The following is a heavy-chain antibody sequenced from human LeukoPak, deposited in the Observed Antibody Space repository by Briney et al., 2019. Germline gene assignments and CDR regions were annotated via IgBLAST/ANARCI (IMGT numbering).Heavy chain of an antibody. CDR2: ISSSGSYT. J-gene: IGHJ4*02. V-gene: IGHV3-21*01. Sequence: PGGSLRLSCAASGFAFSSYSMNWVRQAPGKGLEWVSSISSSGSYTYYADSVKGRFTISRDNAKNSLYLQMNSLRAEDTAVYYCARGSTVVREVDHWGQGTLVTVSS. CDR3: ARGSTVVREVDH. CDR1: GFAFSSYS. D-gene: IGHD3-10*01.